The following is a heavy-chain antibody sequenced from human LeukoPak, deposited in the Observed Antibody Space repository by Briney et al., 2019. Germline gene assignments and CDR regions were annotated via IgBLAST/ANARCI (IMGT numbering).Heavy chain of an antibody. D-gene: IGHD2-21*02. Sequence: GGSLRLSCAASGFTFSNYEMNWVRQAPGKGLEWVSYISSSGSTIYYADSVKGRFTISRDNAKNSLYLQMSSLGAEDTAIYYCSRDRGGGDIYFDYWGQGTLVTVSS. CDR3: SRDRGGGDIYFDY. CDR1: GFTFSNYE. CDR2: ISSSGSTI. J-gene: IGHJ4*02. V-gene: IGHV3-48*03.